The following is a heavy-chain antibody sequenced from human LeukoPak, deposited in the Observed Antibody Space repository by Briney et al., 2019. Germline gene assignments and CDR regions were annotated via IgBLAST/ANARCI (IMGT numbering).Heavy chain of an antibody. CDR2: FDPEDGET. CDR3: ARALYDSSGYYHYFFDY. D-gene: IGHD3-22*01. CDR1: GYTLTELS. V-gene: IGHV1-24*01. Sequence: VASVKVSCKVSGYTLTELSMHWVRQAPGKGLEWMGGFDPEDGETIYAQKFQGRVTMTEDTSTDTAYMELSSLRSEDTAVYYCARALYDSSGYYHYFFDYWGQGTLVTVSS. J-gene: IGHJ4*02.